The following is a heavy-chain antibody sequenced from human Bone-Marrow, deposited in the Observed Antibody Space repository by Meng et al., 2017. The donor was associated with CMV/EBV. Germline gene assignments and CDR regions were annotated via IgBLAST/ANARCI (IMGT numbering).Heavy chain of an antibody. CDR2: ISSSGSTI. D-gene: IGHD3-3*01. V-gene: IGHV3-48*03. J-gene: IGHJ4*02. Sequence: GESLKISCAASGFTFSSYEMNWVRQAPGKGLEWVSYISSSGSTIYYADSVKGRFTISRDNAKNSLYLQMNSLRAEDTAVYYCAADPYYDFWSGSGPPLHWGQGTLVTVSS. CDR3: AADPYYDFWSGSGPPLH. CDR1: GFTFSSYE.